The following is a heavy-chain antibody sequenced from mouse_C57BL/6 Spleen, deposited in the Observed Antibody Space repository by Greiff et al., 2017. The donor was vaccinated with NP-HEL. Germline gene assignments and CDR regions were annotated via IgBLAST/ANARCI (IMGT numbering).Heavy chain of an antibody. CDR1: GYSITSGYY. D-gene: IGHD1-1*01. V-gene: IGHV3-6*01. CDR3: ANHYYGSSYWYFDV. J-gene: IGHJ1*03. Sequence: EVKLQESGPGLVKPSQSLSLTCSVPGYSITSGYYWNWIRQFPGNKLEWMGYISYDGSNNYNPSLKNRISITRDTSKNQFFLKLNSVTTEDTATYYCANHYYGSSYWYFDVWGTGTTVTVSS. CDR2: ISYDGSN.